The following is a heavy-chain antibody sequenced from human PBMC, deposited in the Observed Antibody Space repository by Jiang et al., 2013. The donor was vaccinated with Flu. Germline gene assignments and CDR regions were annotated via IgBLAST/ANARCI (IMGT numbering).Heavy chain of an antibody. CDR3: ARSPLDYFYKNGMDV. V-gene: IGHV2-70*11. Sequence: TCTFSGFSLTTRGVCLTWIRQVPGKALEWLARIDWDDDKYYSSSLKTRLTISKDTSKNQVVLTMTNMAPEDTATYYCARSPLDYFYKNGMDVWGQGTTVTVSS. J-gene: IGHJ6*02. CDR2: IDWDDDK. D-gene: IGHD2/OR15-2a*01. CDR1: GFSLTTRGVC.